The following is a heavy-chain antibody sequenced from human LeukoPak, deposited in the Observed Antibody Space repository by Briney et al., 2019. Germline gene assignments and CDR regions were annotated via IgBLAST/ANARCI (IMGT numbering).Heavy chain of an antibody. Sequence: SETLSLTCTVSGGSISSYYWSWIRQPPGKGLEWIGYIYYSGSTNYNPSLKSRVTISVDTSKNQFSLKLSSVTAADTAVYYCARGAFDLWGRGALVTVSS. CDR3: ARGAFDL. J-gene: IGHJ2*01. CDR2: IYYSGST. CDR1: GGSISSYY. V-gene: IGHV4-59*01.